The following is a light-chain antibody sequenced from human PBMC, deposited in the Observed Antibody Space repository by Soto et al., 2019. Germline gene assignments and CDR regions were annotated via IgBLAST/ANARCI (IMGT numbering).Light chain of an antibody. CDR2: GAS. CDR3: QQTYSSPQT. Sequence: EILMTQSPATLSVSPGEGATLSCRASQSVGGSLAWYQHKPGQAPRLLMYGASTRATGIPARFSGSGSGTEFTLTISSLQSEDFAVYYCQQTYSSPQTFGQGTRVDIK. V-gene: IGKV3-15*01. CDR1: QSVGGS. J-gene: IGKJ2*01.